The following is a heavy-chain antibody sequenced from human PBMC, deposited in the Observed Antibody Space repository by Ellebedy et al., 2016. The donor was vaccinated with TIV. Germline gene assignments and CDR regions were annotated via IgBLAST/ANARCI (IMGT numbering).Heavy chain of an antibody. J-gene: IGHJ5*02. Sequence: GESLKISCAASGFSFRSYWMSWVRQAPGKGLEWVANIYQDGSDQYYVDSVKGRFTISRDNANNSLYLQLNSLRVEDTAVYYCARRGSYGDYAVQVNNWFDRWGQGTLVTV. CDR3: ARRGSYGDYAVQVNNWFDR. V-gene: IGHV3-7*01. CDR2: IYQDGSDQ. D-gene: IGHD4-17*01. CDR1: GFSFRSYW.